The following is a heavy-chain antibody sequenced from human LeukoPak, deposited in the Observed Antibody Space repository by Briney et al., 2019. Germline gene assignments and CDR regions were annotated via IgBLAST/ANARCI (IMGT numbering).Heavy chain of an antibody. CDR2: ISSSSSTT. Sequence: GGSLRLSCAASGFTFSSNSMNWVRQAPGKGLEWVSYISSSSSTTYHADSVKGRFTVSRDNAKNSLYLQMNSLRDEDTAVCYCASSVYGSGSSIFYGMDVWGQGTTVTVSS. J-gene: IGHJ6*02. V-gene: IGHV3-48*02. CDR1: GFTFSSNS. D-gene: IGHD3-10*01. CDR3: ASSVYGSGSSIFYGMDV.